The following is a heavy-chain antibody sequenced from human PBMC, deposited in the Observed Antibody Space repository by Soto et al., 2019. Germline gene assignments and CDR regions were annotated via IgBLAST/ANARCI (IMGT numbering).Heavy chain of an antibody. D-gene: IGHD3-22*01. CDR3: ARGGSDYEGSGYYQGHV. CDR2: IVPIFGA. V-gene: IGHV1-69*12. Sequence: QVQLVQSGAGVKKPGSSVKVSCKSSGGTFSNYGFTWVRQAPGQGLECMGVIVPIFGAEHPQKVQGRVTITADESTNTVFMELRGLRSEDTAVDYCARGGSDYEGSGYYQGHVWGQGTTVTVSS. CDR1: GGTFSNYG. J-gene: IGHJ6*02.